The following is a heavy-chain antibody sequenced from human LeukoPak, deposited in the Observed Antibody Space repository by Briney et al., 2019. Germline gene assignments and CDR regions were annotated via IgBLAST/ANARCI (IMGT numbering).Heavy chain of an antibody. D-gene: IGHD2-15*01. Sequence: SETLSLTCTVSGGSIISSSYYWGWIRQPPGKGLEWIGEINHSGSTNYNPSLKSRVTISVDTSKNQFSLKLSSVTAADTAVYYCARHPSRLYCSGGSCPYYFDYWGQGTLVTVSS. CDR2: INHSGST. CDR1: GGSIISSSYY. J-gene: IGHJ4*02. CDR3: ARHPSRLYCSGGSCPYYFDY. V-gene: IGHV4-39*01.